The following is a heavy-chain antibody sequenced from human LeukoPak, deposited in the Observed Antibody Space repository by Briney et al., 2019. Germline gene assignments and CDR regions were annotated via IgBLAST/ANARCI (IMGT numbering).Heavy chain of an antibody. Sequence: SHTLSLTCTGSGGFISSSSYDWGWIRQPPGKGLEWIGSIYDSGSTYYTASLKSRVTISVDTSKNQFSLQLSSVTAADPAVYYCARQGGGFDYWGQGPLVTVPS. CDR1: GGFISSSSYD. V-gene: IGHV4-39*01. J-gene: IGHJ4*02. CDR2: IYDSGST. D-gene: IGHD3-16*01. CDR3: ARQGGGFDY.